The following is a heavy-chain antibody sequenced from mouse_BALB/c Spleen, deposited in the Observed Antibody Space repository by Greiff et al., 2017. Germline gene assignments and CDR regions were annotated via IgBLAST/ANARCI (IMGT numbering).Heavy chain of an antibody. CDR2: ISSGGST. V-gene: IGHV5-6-5*01. J-gene: IGHJ3*01. CDR3: ARDRPFAY. Sequence: EVQRVESGGGLVKPGGSLKLSCAASGFTFSSYAMSWVRQTPEKRLEWVASISSGGSTYYPDSVKGRFTISRDNARNILYLQMSSLRSEDTAMYYCARDRPFAYWGQGTLVTVSA. CDR1: GFTFSSYA.